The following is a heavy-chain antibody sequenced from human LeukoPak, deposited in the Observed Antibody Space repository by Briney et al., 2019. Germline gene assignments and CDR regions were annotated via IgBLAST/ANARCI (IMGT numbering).Heavy chain of an antibody. CDR3: ARYYYDSSGYYRTYYFDY. CDR1: GYTFTSYY. J-gene: IGHJ4*02. D-gene: IGHD3-22*01. CDR2: INPSGGST. Sequence: ASVKVSCKASGYTFTSYYMHWVRQAPGQGLEWMGIINPSGGSTSYAQKFQGRVTMTRDTSTSTVYMELSSLRSEDTAVYYCARYYYDSSGYYRTYYFDYWGQGTLVTVSS. V-gene: IGHV1-46*01.